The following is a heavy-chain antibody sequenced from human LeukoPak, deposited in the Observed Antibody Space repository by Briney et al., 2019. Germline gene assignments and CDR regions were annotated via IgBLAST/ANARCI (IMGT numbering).Heavy chain of an antibody. Sequence: PGGSLRLSCAASGFTFSSYSMNWVRQAPGKGLEWVSSISSSSSYIYYADSVKGRFTISRDNAKNSLYLQMNSLRAEDTAVYYSARWHYDSSGYYLFDYWGQGTLVTVSS. CDR2: ISSSSSYI. D-gene: IGHD3-22*01. J-gene: IGHJ4*02. CDR1: GFTFSSYS. V-gene: IGHV3-21*01. CDR3: ARWHYDSSGYYLFDY.